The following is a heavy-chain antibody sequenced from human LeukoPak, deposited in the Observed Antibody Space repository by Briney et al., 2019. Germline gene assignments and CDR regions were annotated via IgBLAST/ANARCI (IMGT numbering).Heavy chain of an antibody. D-gene: IGHD5-18*01. CDR2: ISGSGGST. CDR3: AKLLRGYSYGIDY. Sequence: GGSLRLSCAASGFTFSSYAMSWVRQAPGKGLEWVSAISGSGGSTYCADSVKGRSTISRDNSRNTLYLQMNSLRAEDTAVYYCAKLLRGYSYGIDYWGQGTLVTVSS. J-gene: IGHJ4*02. CDR1: GFTFSSYA. V-gene: IGHV3-23*01.